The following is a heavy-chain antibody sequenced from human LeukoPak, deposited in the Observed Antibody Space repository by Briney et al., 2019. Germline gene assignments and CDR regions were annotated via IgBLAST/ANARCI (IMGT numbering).Heavy chain of an antibody. J-gene: IGHJ4*02. CDR3: TRQYSSGWYGGY. CDR1: GFTFGDYA. V-gene: IGHV3-49*03. CDR2: IRSKAYGGTT. D-gene: IGHD6-19*01. Sequence: GGSLRLSCTASGFTFGDYAMSWFRQAPGKGLEWVGFIRSKAYGGTTEYAASMKGRFTISRDDSKSIAYLQMNSPKTEDTAVYYCTRQYSSGWYGGYWGQGTLVTVSS.